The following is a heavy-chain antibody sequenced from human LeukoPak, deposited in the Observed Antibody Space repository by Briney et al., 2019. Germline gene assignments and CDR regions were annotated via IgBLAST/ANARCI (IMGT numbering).Heavy chain of an antibody. Sequence: KPSETLSLTCAVYGGSFSGYYWSWIRQPPGKGLEWIGEINHSGSTNYNPSLKSRVTISVDTSKNQFSLKLSSVTAADTAVYYCARDRIRHEFDPWGQGTLVTVSS. J-gene: IGHJ5*02. D-gene: IGHD3-3*02. CDR2: INHSGST. CDR3: ARDRIRHEFDP. CDR1: GGSFSGYY. V-gene: IGHV4-34*01.